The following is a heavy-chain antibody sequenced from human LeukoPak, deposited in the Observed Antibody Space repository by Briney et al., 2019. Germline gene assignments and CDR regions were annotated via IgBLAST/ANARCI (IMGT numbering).Heavy chain of an antibody. D-gene: IGHD2-2*01. CDR3: ARTPVVPSAGGYFDY. CDR1: GGTFSSYA. CDR2: IIPIFGTA. V-gene: IGHV1-69*05. J-gene: IGHJ4*02. Sequence: ASVKVSCKASGGTFSSYAISWVRQAPGQGLEWMGGIIPIFGTASYAQKFQGRVTITTDESTSTAYMELSSLRSEDTAVYYCARTPVVPSAGGYFDYWGQGTLVTVSS.